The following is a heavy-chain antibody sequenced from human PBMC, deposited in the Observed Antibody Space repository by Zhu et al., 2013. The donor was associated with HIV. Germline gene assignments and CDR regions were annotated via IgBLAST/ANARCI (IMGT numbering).Heavy chain of an antibody. J-gene: IGHJ5*02. CDR3: ARGGTYYYDSSHRRYWFDP. D-gene: IGHD3-22*01. CDR1: GGTFSSYA. Sequence: QVQLVQSGAEVKKPGSSVKVSCKASGGTFSSYAISWVRQAPGQGLEWMGGIIPIFGTANYAQKFQGRVTITADESTSTAYMELSSLRSEDTAVYYCARGGTYYYDSSHRRYWFDPWGQGNPGHRLL. CDR2: IIPIFGTA. V-gene: IGHV1-69*01.